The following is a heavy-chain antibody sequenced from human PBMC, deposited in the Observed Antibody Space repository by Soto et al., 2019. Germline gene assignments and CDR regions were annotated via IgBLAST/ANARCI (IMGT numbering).Heavy chain of an antibody. CDR1: GGSVSSGDYY. Sequence: PSETLSLTCTVSGGSVSSGDYYWGWIRQPPGKGLDWIGYISYSGSSYYNPSLKSRVIISGDTSKNQSSLKLGSVTAAGTAVYYCAKADYYGTRFDYWGRGTLVTVSS. D-gene: IGHD3-10*01. CDR3: AKADYYGTRFDY. CDR2: ISYSGSS. J-gene: IGHJ4*02. V-gene: IGHV4-30-4*01.